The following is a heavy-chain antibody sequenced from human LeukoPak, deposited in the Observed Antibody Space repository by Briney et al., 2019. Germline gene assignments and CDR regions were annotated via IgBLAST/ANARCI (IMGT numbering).Heavy chain of an antibody. Sequence: PGRSLRLSCSASGFTFSSYAMHWVRQAPGKGLDFVSVIFNVGGSTNYPDSVKDRFSISRDNSKNTLYLQMTSLRADDTAVYYCVKDQHCSTISCATRTGFDPWGQGTSVTVSS. J-gene: IGHJ5*02. CDR3: VKDQHCSTISCATRTGFDP. D-gene: IGHD2-2*01. CDR1: GFTFSSYA. V-gene: IGHV3-64D*06. CDR2: IFNVGGST.